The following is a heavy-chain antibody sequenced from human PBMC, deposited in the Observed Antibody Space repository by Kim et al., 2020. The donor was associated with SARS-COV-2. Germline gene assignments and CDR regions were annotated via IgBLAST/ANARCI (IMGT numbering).Heavy chain of an antibody. CDR3: AREYSSSSAAGVFWFDP. J-gene: IGHJ5*02. V-gene: IGHV6-1*01. Sequence: VKSRITINPDTSKNQFSLQLNSVTPEDTAVYYCAREYSSSSAAGVFWFDPWGQGTLVTVSS. D-gene: IGHD6-6*01.